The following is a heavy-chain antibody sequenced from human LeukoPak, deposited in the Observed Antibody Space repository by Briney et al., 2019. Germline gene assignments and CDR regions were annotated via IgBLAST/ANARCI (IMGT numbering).Heavy chain of an antibody. CDR1: GFTFSSYS. V-gene: IGHV3-21*01. J-gene: IGHJ4*02. CDR3: ASWVPVGGEEPFDY. Sequence: PGGSLRLSCAASGFTFSSYSMNWVRQAPGRGRGWVSSISSSSSYIYYADSVKGRFTISRDNAKNSLYLQMNSLRAEDTAVYYCASWVPVGGEEPFDYWGQGTLVTVSS. CDR2: ISSSSSYI. D-gene: IGHD3-16*01.